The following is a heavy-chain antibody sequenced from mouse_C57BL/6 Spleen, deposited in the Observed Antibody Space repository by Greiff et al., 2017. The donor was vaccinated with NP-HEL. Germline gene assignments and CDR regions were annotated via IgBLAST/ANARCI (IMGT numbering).Heavy chain of an antibody. CDR3: ARQGITTVVAHYYAMDY. CDR2: IDPSDSYT. Sequence: VQLQQSGAELVRPGTSVKLSCKASGYTFTSYWMHWVKQRPGQGLEWIGVIDPSDSYTNYNQKFKGKATLTVDTSSSTAYMQRSSLTSEDSAVYYCARQGITTVVAHYYAMDYWGQGTSVTVSS. CDR1: GYTFTSYW. V-gene: IGHV1-59*01. J-gene: IGHJ4*01. D-gene: IGHD1-1*01.